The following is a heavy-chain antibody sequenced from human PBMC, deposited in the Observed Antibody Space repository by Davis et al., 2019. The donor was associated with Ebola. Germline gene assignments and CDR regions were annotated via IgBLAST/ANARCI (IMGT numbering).Heavy chain of an antibody. CDR2: IYHSGST. Sequence: PSETLSLTCAVSGGSISSSNWWSWVRQPPGKGLEWIGEIYHSGSTNYNPSLKSRVTISVDKSKNQFSLKLSSVTAADTAVYYCASLPLGIIIGDAFDIWGQGTMVTVSS. V-gene: IGHV4-4*02. J-gene: IGHJ3*02. D-gene: IGHD7-27*01. CDR1: GGSISSSNW. CDR3: ASLPLGIIIGDAFDI.